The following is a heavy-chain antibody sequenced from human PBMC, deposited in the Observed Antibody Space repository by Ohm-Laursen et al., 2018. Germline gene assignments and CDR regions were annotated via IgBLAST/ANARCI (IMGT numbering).Heavy chain of an antibody. CDR3: ASGLYSSSWYMEEDY. J-gene: IGHJ4*02. CDR2: ISSSSSYI. CDR1: GFTFSTYS. D-gene: IGHD6-13*01. Sequence: SLRLSCSASGFTFSTYSMNWVRQAPGKGLEWVSSISSSSSYIYYADSAKGRFTISRDNAKNSLYLQMNSLRAEDTAVYYCASGLYSSSWYMEEDYWGQGTLVTVSS. V-gene: IGHV3-21*01.